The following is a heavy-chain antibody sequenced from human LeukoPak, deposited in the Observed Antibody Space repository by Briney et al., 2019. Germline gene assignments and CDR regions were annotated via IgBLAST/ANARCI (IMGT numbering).Heavy chain of an antibody. CDR1: GFTVSGNY. J-gene: IGHJ4*02. D-gene: IGHD5-12*01. CDR3: ASTSGYTHYYFDY. CDR2: IYVGGRT. Sequence: PGGSLRLSCAASGFTVSGNYMSWVRQAPGKGLDWVSVIYVGGRTYYADSVKGRFTISRDNSKNTLYLQMNSLRAEDTAVYSCASTSGYTHYYFDYWGQGTLVTVSS. V-gene: IGHV3-53*01.